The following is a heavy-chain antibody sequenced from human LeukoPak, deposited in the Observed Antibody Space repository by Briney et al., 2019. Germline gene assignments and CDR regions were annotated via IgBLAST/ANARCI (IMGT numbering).Heavy chain of an antibody. J-gene: IGHJ6*03. Sequence: GGSLRLSCAASGFTFSHYGIHWVRQAPGKGREWVAFIRYDGSGKYYADAVKGRFTIARDNSKNTLNLQMNSLRAEDTAVYYCVKGYDYYMDVWGKGTTVT. CDR2: IRYDGSGK. V-gene: IGHV3-30*02. CDR1: GFTFSHYG. CDR3: VKGYDYYMDV.